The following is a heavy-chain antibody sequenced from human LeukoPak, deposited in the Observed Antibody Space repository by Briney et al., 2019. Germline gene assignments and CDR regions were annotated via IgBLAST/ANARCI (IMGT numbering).Heavy chain of an antibody. CDR3: ARDNNWGSTHY. CDR1: GFTFSNYA. J-gene: IGHJ4*02. CDR2: ISYDENYK. V-gene: IGHV3-30*03. Sequence: GGSLRLSCAASGFTFSNYAMHWVRQAPGKGLEWVAVISYDENYKDYADSVKGRFTISRDNSKNTLYLQMNSPRDEDTAVYYCARDNNWGSTHYWGQGTLVTVSS. D-gene: IGHD7-27*01.